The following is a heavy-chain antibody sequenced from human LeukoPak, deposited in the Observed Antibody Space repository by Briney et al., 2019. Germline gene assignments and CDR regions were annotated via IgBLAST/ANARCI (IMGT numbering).Heavy chain of an antibody. Sequence: ASVKVSCKASGYTFSNNDINWVRQATGQGLEWMGWMNPISGNTGFAQKFQGRVTITRITSISTAYMEMSSLRSDDTAVYYCVRGAKCSGADCDSTKEYVYYFDYWGQGALVTVSS. D-gene: IGHD6-25*01. CDR1: GYTFSNND. CDR2: MNPISGNT. CDR3: VRGAKCSGADCDSTKEYVYYFDY. J-gene: IGHJ4*02. V-gene: IGHV1-8*03.